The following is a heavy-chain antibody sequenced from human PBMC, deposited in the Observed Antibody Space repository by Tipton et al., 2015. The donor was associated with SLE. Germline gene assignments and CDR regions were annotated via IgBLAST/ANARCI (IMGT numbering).Heavy chain of an antibody. CDR3: TRHHNGYCSSTSCFEYYGMDV. D-gene: IGHD2-2*03. CDR1: GFTFSGSA. Sequence: SLRLSCAASGFTFSGSAMHWVRQASGKGLEWVGRIRSKANSYATAYAASVKGRFTISRDDSKNTAYLQMNSLKTEDTAVYYCTRHHNGYCSSTSCFEYYGMDVWGQGTTVTVSS. V-gene: IGHV3-73*01. CDR2: IRSKANSYAT. J-gene: IGHJ6*02.